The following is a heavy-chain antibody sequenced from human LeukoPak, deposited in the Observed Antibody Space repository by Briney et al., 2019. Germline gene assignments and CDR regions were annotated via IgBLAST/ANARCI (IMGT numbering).Heavy chain of an antibody. CDR3: AREFHPRDFDY. CDR2: TYYRSKWYN. J-gene: IGHJ4*02. V-gene: IGHV6-1*01. Sequence: SQTLSLTCAISGDIVSNNSVSWNWIRQSPSRGLEWLGRTYYRSKWYNDYAVSVKSRITINPDTSKNHFSLQLNSVTPDDTAVYYCAREFHPRDFDYWGQGTLVTVSS. CDR1: GDIVSNNSVS.